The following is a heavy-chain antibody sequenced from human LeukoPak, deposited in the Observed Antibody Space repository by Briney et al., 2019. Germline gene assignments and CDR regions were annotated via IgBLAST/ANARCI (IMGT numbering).Heavy chain of an antibody. Sequence: SETLSLTCAVSGGSISSSNWWSWVRRPPGKGLEWIGEIYYSGSNNYNPSLKSRVTISVDRPNNHFSLNLTSVTAADTAVYYCARTGPIPYGMDVWGQGTTVTVSS. V-gene: IGHV4-4*02. J-gene: IGHJ6*02. CDR3: ARTGPIPYGMDV. CDR2: IYYSGSN. CDR1: GGSISSSNW. D-gene: IGHD1-1*01.